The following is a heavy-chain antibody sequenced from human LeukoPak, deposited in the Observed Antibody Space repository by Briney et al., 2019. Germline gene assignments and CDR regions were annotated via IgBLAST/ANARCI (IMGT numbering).Heavy chain of an antibody. CDR3: AVYDSSGYSFDY. J-gene: IGHJ4*02. Sequence: SETLSLTCTVSGGSIRSYYWGWIRQPPGKGLEWIGSIYYSGSTYYNPSLKSRVTISVDTSKNQFSLKLSSVTAADTAVYYCAVYDSSGYSFDYWGQGTLVTVSS. CDR2: IYYSGST. V-gene: IGHV4-39*01. CDR1: GGSIRSYY. D-gene: IGHD3-22*01.